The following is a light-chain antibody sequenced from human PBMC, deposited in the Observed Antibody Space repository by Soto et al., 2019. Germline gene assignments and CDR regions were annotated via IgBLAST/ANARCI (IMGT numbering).Light chain of an antibody. Sequence: EIVLTQSPGTLSLSPGERATLSCRASQSVSSNYLVWYQQKPGQAPRLLIYGASSRATGIPDRFTGSGSGTDFTLTINRVEPEDFAVYFCQQYAGSPRTFGQGTKVDI. J-gene: IGKJ1*01. CDR3: QQYAGSPRT. CDR1: QSVSSNY. CDR2: GAS. V-gene: IGKV3-20*01.